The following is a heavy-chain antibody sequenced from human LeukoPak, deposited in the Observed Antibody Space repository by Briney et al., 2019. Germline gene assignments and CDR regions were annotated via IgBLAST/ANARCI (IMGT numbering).Heavy chain of an antibody. Sequence: SETLSLTCTVSGGSISSYYWSWIRQPAGKGLEWIGRIYTSGSTNYNPSLKSRVTMSVDTSKNQFSLKLSSVTAADTAVYYCARDSDFSSSWYMLTWFDPWGQGTLVTVSS. CDR3: ARDSDFSSSWYMLTWFDP. CDR1: GGSISSYY. V-gene: IGHV4-4*07. J-gene: IGHJ5*02. CDR2: IYTSGST. D-gene: IGHD6-13*01.